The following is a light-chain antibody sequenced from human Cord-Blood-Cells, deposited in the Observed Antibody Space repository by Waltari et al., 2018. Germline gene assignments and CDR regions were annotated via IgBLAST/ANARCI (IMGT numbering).Light chain of an antibody. V-gene: IGKV3-15*01. CDR3: QQYNNWPPT. J-gene: IGKJ1*01. Sequence: EIVMPQSPATLSVSPGERATLSCRASQRVSSNLAWYQQKPGQAPRLLIYGASTRATGIPARFSGSGSGTEFTLTISSLQSEDFAVYYCQQYNNWPPTFGQGTKVEIK. CDR2: GAS. CDR1: QRVSSN.